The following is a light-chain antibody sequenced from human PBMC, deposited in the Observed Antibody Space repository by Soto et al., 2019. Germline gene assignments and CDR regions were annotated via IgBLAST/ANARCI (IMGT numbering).Light chain of an antibody. CDR1: SSDVGGYNY. Sequence: QSVLTQPRSVSGSPGQSVTISCTGTSSDVGGYNYVSWYQHHPGKAPKLMIYDVTKRPSGVPDRFSGPKSGNTASLTISGLQADDEADYYCCSYAGSYTFYVFGTGTKVTVL. CDR3: CSYAGSYTFYV. J-gene: IGLJ1*01. CDR2: DVT. V-gene: IGLV2-11*01.